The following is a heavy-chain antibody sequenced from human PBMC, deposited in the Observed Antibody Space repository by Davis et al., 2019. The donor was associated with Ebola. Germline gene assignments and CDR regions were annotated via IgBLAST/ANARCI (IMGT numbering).Heavy chain of an antibody. CDR3: AKSFLITGAHMSEFRGVDY. CDR1: GFTFNNYG. CDR2: ISAGGTAP. V-gene: IGHV3-23*01. J-gene: IGHJ4*02. D-gene: IGHD2-8*02. Sequence: GESLKISCAASGFTFNNYGISWVRQAPGKGLEWVSSISAGGTAPYYADSVKGRFTISRDNSRNTLSLQMASLRADDTAVYYCAKSFLITGAHMSEFRGVDYWGQGTVVTVSS.